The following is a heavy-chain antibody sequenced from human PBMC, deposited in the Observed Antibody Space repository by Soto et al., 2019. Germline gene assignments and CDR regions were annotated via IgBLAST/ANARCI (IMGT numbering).Heavy chain of an antibody. Sequence: QVQLVQSGAEVRKPGASVKVSCKASGYIFTTLGIGWVRQAPGQGLEWMGWISAYNGNRNFAQNVRDRVTMTTDTSTNTAHMELRSLRSDDTAVYYCARDGGTGLDYWGQGTLVTVSS. J-gene: IGHJ4*02. V-gene: IGHV1-18*01. CDR3: ARDGGTGLDY. CDR1: GYIFTTLG. D-gene: IGHD1-1*01. CDR2: ISAYNGNR.